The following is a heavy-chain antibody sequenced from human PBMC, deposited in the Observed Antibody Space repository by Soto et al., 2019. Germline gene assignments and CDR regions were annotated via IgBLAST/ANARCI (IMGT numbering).Heavy chain of an antibody. CDR1: GGSFSGYY. CDR3: XXXXXYGDYRWFDP. CDR2: INHSGST. D-gene: IGHD4-17*01. J-gene: IGHJ5*02. V-gene: IGHV4-34*01. Sequence: QVQLQQWGAGLLKPSETLSLTCAVYGGSFSGYYWSWIRQPPGKGLEWIGEINHSGSTNYNPSLKSRVTISVDTSKNQXXXXXXXXXXXXXXXXXXXXXXXYGDYRWFDPWGQGTLVTVSS.